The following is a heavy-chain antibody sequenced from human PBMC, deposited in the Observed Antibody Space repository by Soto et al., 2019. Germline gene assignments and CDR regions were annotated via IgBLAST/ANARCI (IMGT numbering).Heavy chain of an antibody. Sequence: EVQLLESGGGLVQPGGSLRLSCAASGFTFSSYAMSWVRQAPGKGLEWVSAISGSGGTTYYADSVKGRFNFSRDNSKNTMYLQMTSLRAEDTAVYYCAKTANGWFSAFDIWGQGTMVTVSS. D-gene: IGHD6-19*01. CDR3: AKTANGWFSAFDI. V-gene: IGHV3-23*01. CDR1: GFTFSSYA. J-gene: IGHJ3*02. CDR2: ISGSGGTT.